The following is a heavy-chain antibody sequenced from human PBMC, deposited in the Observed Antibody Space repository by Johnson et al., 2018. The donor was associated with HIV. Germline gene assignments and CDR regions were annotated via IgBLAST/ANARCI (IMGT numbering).Heavy chain of an antibody. CDR2: LSGSGGST. J-gene: IGHJ3*02. CDR1: GFTFSSYD. CDR3: ARGGYYDSSGAAFDI. D-gene: IGHD3-22*01. Sequence: VQLVESGGGVVRPGGSLRLSCAASGFTFSSYDMHWVRQATGKGLEWVSALSGSGGSTYYADSVKGRFTISRDNSKNTLYLQMNSLRAEDTAVYYCARGGYYDSSGAAFDIWGQGTMVTVSS. V-gene: IGHV3-23*04.